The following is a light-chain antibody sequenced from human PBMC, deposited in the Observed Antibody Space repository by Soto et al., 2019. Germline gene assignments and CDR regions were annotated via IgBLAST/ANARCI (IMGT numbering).Light chain of an antibody. J-gene: IGKJ1*01. CDR3: QQYNNWPPWT. V-gene: IGKV3-15*01. Sequence: EIVMTQSPATLSVSPGVRATLSCRASQSVSSSLAWYQQKPGQPPRLLIYGASTRATGIPARFSGSGSGTEFTLTISSLQSEDFAVYYCQQYNNWPPWTFGQGTKVEIK. CDR1: QSVSSS. CDR2: GAS.